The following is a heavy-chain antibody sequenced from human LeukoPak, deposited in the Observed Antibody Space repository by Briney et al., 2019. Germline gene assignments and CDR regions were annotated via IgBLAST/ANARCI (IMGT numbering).Heavy chain of an antibody. CDR1: GFTFDDYA. D-gene: IGHD6-13*01. CDR3: AKDSWYGNDAFDI. CDR2: INWNSANI. V-gene: IGHV3-9*01. J-gene: IGHJ3*02. Sequence: GGSLRLSCAASGFTFDDYAMHWVRQAPGKGLEWVSRINWNSANIVYADSVKGRFTISRDNSKNTLYLQLNSLRAEDTAVYYCAKDSWYGNDAFDIWGQGTMVTVSS.